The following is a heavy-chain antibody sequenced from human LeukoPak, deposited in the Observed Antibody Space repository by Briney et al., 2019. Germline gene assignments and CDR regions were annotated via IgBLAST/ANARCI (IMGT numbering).Heavy chain of an antibody. D-gene: IGHD2-15*01. Sequence: GGSLRLSCAASGFRFTSYWMTWVRQAPGKGLEWVGNIGQDGSVKNYADSVKGRFTISGDNAKNSVFLQMNSLRAEDTAFYYCGNQCSGGICPENWGRGTLVTVSS. CDR3: GNQCSGGICPEN. V-gene: IGHV3-7*01. CDR1: GFRFTSYW. CDR2: IGQDGSVK. J-gene: IGHJ4*02.